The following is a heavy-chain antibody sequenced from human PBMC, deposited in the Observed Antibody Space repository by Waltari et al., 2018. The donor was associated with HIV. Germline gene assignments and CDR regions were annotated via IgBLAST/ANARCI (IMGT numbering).Heavy chain of an antibody. CDR1: GGAFVSHT. V-gene: IGHV1-69*08. CDR3: ASARETMGVDFDS. J-gene: IGHJ5*01. CDR2: AIPMFGTA. D-gene: IGHD3-10*01. Sequence: QVQLVQSGAEVKKPGSSVKVSCKASGGAFVSHTINWVRQAPGQGLEWMGRAIPMFGTANYEQKLQGRVTSTADKSTSTAYMELNGLRFDDTAVYYCASARETMGVDFDSWGQGTLVTVS.